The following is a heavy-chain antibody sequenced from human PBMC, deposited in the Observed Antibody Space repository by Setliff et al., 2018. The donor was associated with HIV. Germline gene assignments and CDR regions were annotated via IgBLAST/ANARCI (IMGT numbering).Heavy chain of an antibody. CDR1: GFTFSDYY. CDR3: AKDWKVWFGELSQDYYYGMDV. J-gene: IGHJ6*02. CDR2: ISSSGSTI. Sequence: GGSLRLSCAASGFTFSDYYMSWIRQAPGKGLEWVSYISSSGSTIYYADSVKGRFTISRDNSKNTLYLQMNSLRAEDTAVYYCAKDWKVWFGELSQDYYYGMDVWGQGTTVTVSS. D-gene: IGHD3-10*01. V-gene: IGHV3-11*04.